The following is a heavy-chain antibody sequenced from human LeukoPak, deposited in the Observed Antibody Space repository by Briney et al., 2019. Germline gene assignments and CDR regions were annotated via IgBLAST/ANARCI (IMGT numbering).Heavy chain of an antibody. D-gene: IGHD3-10*01. Sequence: GGSLRLSCAASGFTFSSYAMSWVRRAPGKGLEWVSAISGSGGSTYYADSVKGRFTISRDNSKNKLYLQMNSLRAEDTAVYYCAKSKKTGITMVRGKTTYYFDYWGQGTLVTVSS. CDR2: ISGSGGST. CDR1: GFTFSSYA. CDR3: AKSKKTGITMVRGKTTYYFDY. J-gene: IGHJ4*02. V-gene: IGHV3-23*01.